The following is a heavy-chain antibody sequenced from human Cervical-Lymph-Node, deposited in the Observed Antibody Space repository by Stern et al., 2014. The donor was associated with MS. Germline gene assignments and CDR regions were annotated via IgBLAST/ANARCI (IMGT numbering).Heavy chain of an antibody. Sequence: VQLVESGPGLVKPSQTLSLTCTVSGGSISSGSYYWSWIRQPAGKGLEWIGRIYTSGSTNYNPSLKSRVTLSVDTSKNQFSLKLSSVTAADTAVYYCARETIAVAGIGMDVWGQGTTVTVSS. CDR3: ARETIAVAGIGMDV. CDR2: IYTSGST. J-gene: IGHJ6*02. V-gene: IGHV4-61*02. CDR1: GGSISSGSYY. D-gene: IGHD6-19*01.